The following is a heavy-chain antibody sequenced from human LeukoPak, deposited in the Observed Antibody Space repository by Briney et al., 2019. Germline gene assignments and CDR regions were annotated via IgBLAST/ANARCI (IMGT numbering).Heavy chain of an antibody. D-gene: IGHD1-26*01. V-gene: IGHV3-48*03. Sequence: GGSLRLSCAASGFTFSSYEMNWVRQAPGKGLEWVSYISSSGSTIYYADSVKGRFTISGDNAKNSLYLQMNSLRAEDTAVYYCARDTEVYSGSYGYWGQGTLVTVSS. CDR1: GFTFSSYE. CDR3: ARDTEVYSGSYGY. J-gene: IGHJ4*02. CDR2: ISSSGSTI.